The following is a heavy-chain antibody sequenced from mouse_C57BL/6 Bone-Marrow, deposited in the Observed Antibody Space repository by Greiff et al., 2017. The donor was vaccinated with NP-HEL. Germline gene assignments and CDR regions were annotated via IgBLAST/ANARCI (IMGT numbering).Heavy chain of an antibody. Sequence: QVQLQQSGAELVRPGTSVKMSCKASGYTFTNYWIGWAKQRPGHGLEWIGDIYPGGGYTNYNEKFKGKATLTADKSSSTAYMQFSSLTSEDSAIYYCARGGDYYGSSYAMDYWGQGTSVTVSS. CDR2: IYPGGGYT. V-gene: IGHV1-63*01. CDR1: GYTFTNYW. D-gene: IGHD1-1*01. J-gene: IGHJ4*01. CDR3: ARGGDYYGSSYAMDY.